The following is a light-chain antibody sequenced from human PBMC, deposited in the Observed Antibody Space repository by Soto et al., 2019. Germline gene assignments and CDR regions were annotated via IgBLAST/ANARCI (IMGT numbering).Light chain of an antibody. Sequence: MVVTQSPATLSVFPGDRATLSCRASQSVRSFLAWYQQKPGQAPRLLIYGASSRATGIPDRFSGSGSGTDFTLTISRLESEDFAVYYCQQYGSSPRTFGQGTKVDIK. J-gene: IGKJ1*01. CDR1: QSVRSF. V-gene: IGKV3-20*01. CDR2: GAS. CDR3: QQYGSSPRT.